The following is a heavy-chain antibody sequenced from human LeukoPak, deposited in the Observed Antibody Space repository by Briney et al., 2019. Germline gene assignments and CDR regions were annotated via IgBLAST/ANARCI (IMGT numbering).Heavy chain of an antibody. CDR1: GYTFTSYG. CDR3: ARFPRSRQDYYYYGMDV. Sequence: ASVNVSCKASGYTFTSYGISWVRQAPGQGLEWMGWISAYNGNTNYAQKLQGRVTMTTDTSTSTAHMELRSLRSDDTAVYYCARFPRSRQDYYYYGMDVWGQGTTVTVSS. J-gene: IGHJ6*02. V-gene: IGHV1-18*01. CDR2: ISAYNGNT.